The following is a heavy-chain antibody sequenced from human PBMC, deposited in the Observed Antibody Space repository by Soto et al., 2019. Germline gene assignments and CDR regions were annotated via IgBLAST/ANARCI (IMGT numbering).Heavy chain of an antibody. J-gene: IGHJ6*02. D-gene: IGHD1-26*01. Sequence: QSQTLSLTCAVYGGSFSGYYWSWIRQPPGKGLEWIGEINHSGSTNYNPSLKSRVTISVDTSKNQFSLKLSSVTAADTAVYYCARSGSYYYYYGMDVWGQGTTVTVSS. CDR1: GGSFSGYY. CDR3: ARSGSYYYYYGMDV. V-gene: IGHV4-34*01. CDR2: INHSGST.